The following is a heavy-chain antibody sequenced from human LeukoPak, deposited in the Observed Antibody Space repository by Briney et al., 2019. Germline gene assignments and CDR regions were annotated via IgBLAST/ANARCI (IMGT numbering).Heavy chain of an antibody. J-gene: IGHJ4*02. CDR2: INPNSGGT. CDR3: ATGGEYCSGGSCYNNPDY. D-gene: IGHD2-15*01. V-gene: IGHV1-2*02. Sequence: GASVKVSCKASGYTFTGYYMHWVRQAPGQGLEWMGWINPNSGGTNYAQKFQGRVTMTRDTSISTAYMELSRLRSDDTAVYYCATGGEYCSGGSCYNNPDYWGQGTLVTVSS. CDR1: GYTFTGYY.